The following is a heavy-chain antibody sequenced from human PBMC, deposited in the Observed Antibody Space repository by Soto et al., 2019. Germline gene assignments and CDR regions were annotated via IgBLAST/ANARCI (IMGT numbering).Heavy chain of an antibody. CDR2: INHSGST. D-gene: IGHD2-15*01. Sequence: SETLSLTCAVYGGSFSGYYWSWIRQPPGKWLEWIGEINHSGSTNYNPSLKSRVTISVDTSKNQFSLKLSSVTAADTAVYYCARGGCSGGSCYYMNYYYYGMDVWGRGXTVTVSS. CDR3: ARGGCSGGSCYYMNYYYYGMDV. J-gene: IGHJ6*02. V-gene: IGHV4-34*01. CDR1: GGSFSGYY.